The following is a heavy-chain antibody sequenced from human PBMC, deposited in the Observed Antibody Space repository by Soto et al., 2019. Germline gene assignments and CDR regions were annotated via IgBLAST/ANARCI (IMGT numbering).Heavy chain of an antibody. D-gene: IGHD3-22*01. V-gene: IGHV3-21*01. CDR3: ATSYDGNGYNFDY. CDR2: ISYSTSYV. CDR1: GFTFNKYN. J-gene: IGHJ4*02. Sequence: PGGSLRLSCAASGFTFNKYNMYWVRQAPGKGLEWVSSISYSTSYVHYADSVKGRFTISRDNAKSSLYLQMDSLRAEDTALYYCATSYDGNGYNFDYWGQGHLAIASS.